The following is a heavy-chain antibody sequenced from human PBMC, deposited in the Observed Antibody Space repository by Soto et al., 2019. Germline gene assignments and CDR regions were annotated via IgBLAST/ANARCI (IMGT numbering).Heavy chain of an antibody. CDR2: MNPNSGNT. V-gene: IGHV1-8*01. CDR3: ARGPGYSSSWEFYYYYYYMDV. Sequence: ASVKVSCKASGYTFTSYDINWVRQATGQGLEWMGWMNPNSGNTGYAQKFQGRVTMTRNTSISTAYMELSSLRSEDTAVYYCARGPGYSSSWEFYYYYYYMDVWGKGTTVTVSS. CDR1: GYTFTSYD. D-gene: IGHD6-13*01. J-gene: IGHJ6*03.